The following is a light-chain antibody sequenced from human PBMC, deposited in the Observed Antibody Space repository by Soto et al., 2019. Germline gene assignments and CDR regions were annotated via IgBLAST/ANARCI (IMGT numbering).Light chain of an antibody. V-gene: IGLV2-18*01. J-gene: IGLJ1*01. CDR1: STDFVSYNR. Sequence: QSALAEPPSVSGSPGQSVTISCTGTSTDFVSYNRVSWYQQPPGTAPKLIIYEASNRPSGVPGRFSGSKSGNTASLTISGLQAADEADYYCSLYTSENTYVFGPGTKVTVL. CDR2: EAS. CDR3: SLYTSENTYV.